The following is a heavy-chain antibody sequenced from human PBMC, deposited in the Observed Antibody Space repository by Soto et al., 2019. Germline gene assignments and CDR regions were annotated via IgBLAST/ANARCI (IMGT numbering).Heavy chain of an antibody. Sequence: ASVKVSCKASGYTFTSYYMHWVRQAPGQGLEWMGIINPSGGSTSYAQKFQGRVTMTRDTSTSTVYMELSSLRSEDTAVYYCARGGVPADLSIVVVAATYHYYYYMDVWGKGTTVTSP. D-gene: IGHD2-15*01. CDR3: ARGGVPADLSIVVVAATYHYYYYMDV. J-gene: IGHJ6*03. CDR1: GYTFTSYY. V-gene: IGHV1-46*03. CDR2: INPSGGST.